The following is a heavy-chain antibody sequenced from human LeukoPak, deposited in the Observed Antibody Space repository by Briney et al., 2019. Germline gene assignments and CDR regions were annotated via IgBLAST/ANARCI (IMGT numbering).Heavy chain of an antibody. V-gene: IGHV3-7*01. D-gene: IGHD3-10*01. Sequence: PGGSLRLSCAASGFTFSNYWMSWVRQAPGKGLEWVANIKQDGSEEYYVDSVKGLFTISRDNARKSLYLQMSSLSAEDTAVYYCASQYYYGSGYSPPAYYYGMDVWGQGTTVTVSS. CDR3: ASQYYYGSGYSPPAYYYGMDV. CDR2: IKQDGSEE. CDR1: GFTFSNYW. J-gene: IGHJ6*02.